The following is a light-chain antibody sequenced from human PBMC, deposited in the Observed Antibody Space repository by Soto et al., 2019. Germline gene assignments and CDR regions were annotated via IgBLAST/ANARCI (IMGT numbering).Light chain of an antibody. CDR1: QSLSNN. V-gene: IGKV3-15*01. CDR2: GAS. Sequence: IVMTQSPATLSVSPGERATLSCRASQSLSNNLAWYQQKPGQAARLLIYGASTRATGIPARFSGSGSGTEFTLTISSLQSEDFAVYYCQQYNNWPPWTFGQGTKVEIK. J-gene: IGKJ1*01. CDR3: QQYNNWPPWT.